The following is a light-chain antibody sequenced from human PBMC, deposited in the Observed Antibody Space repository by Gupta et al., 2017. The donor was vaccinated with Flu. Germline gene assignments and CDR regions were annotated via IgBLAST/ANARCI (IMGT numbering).Light chain of an antibody. J-gene: IGLJ2*01. Sequence: QPALTQPASVPGSPGQSTTISCTGTSSDVGSYNLVSWYQQHPGKAPKLMIYEGSKRPSGVSNRFSGSKSGNTASLTISGLQDEDEADYYCCSYAGSSTLFGGGTKLTVL. CDR2: EGS. CDR1: SSDVGSYNL. CDR3: CSYAGSSTL. V-gene: IGLV2-23*01.